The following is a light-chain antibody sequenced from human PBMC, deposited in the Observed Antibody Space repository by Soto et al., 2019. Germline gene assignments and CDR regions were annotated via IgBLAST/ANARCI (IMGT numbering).Light chain of an antibody. Sequence: DIQMTQSPSSLSASVGDRVTITCRASQGISTFLNWYQQKPGKAPKLLIYAASSLQSGVPSRFSGSGSGTDFTLTISSLQPEDFATYYCQHSTTWTFGQGTKVDI. V-gene: IGKV1-39*01. J-gene: IGKJ1*01. CDR1: QGISTF. CDR3: QHSTTWT. CDR2: AAS.